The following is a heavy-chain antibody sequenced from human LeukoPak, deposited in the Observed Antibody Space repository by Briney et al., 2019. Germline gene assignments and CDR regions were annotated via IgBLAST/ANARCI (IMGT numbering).Heavy chain of an antibody. Sequence: GGSLRLSCAASGFTFGSFAMAWVRQAPGKGLEWVSAISGNGGRTYSADSVQGRFTISRDNSKNTVYLQMDNLRAEDSAMYYCAKAHSISWPYAFDSWGQGTLVTVSS. J-gene: IGHJ4*02. D-gene: IGHD6-13*01. CDR1: GFTFGSFA. CDR2: ISGNGGRT. V-gene: IGHV3-23*01. CDR3: AKAHSISWPYAFDS.